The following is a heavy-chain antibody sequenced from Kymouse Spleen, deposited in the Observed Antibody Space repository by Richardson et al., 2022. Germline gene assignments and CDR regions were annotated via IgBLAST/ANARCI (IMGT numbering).Heavy chain of an antibody. Sequence: QVQLQQWGAGLLKPSETLSLTCAVYGGSFSGYYWSWIRQPPGKGLEWIGEINHSGSTNYNPSLKSRVTISVDTSKNQFSLKLSSVTAADTAVYYCARGNSSSRDFDYWGQGTLVTVSS. J-gene: IGHJ4*02. CDR2: INHSGST. D-gene: IGHD6-6*01. V-gene: IGHV4-34*01. CDR3: ARGNSSSRDFDY. CDR1: GGSFSGYY.